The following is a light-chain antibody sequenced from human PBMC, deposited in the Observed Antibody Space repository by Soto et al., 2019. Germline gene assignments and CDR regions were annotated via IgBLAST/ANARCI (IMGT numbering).Light chain of an antibody. CDR1: SGSIADNY. CDR2: EDT. Sequence: NFMLTQPHSVSESPGKTVTISCTGTSGSIADNYVQWYQQRPGSAPTTVIYEDTQRPSGVPDRFSGSIDYSSNSASLTISGLETADEADYYCPSSDGGDVVFGGGTKLTVL. J-gene: IGLJ2*01. V-gene: IGLV6-57*02. CDR3: PSSDGGDVV.